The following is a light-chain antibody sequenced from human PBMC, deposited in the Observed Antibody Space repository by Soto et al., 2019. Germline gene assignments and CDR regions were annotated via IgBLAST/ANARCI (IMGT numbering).Light chain of an antibody. CDR2: GAS. CDR1: QSVSSNN. Sequence: EIVLTQSPGTLSLSPGERATLSCRASQSVSSNNLAWYQQRPGQAPRVVIYGASTRATGIPERFSGSGSGTDFTLTISRLEAEDFAVYYCQQYCRSPFTFGPGTKVDIK. J-gene: IGKJ3*01. V-gene: IGKV3-20*01. CDR3: QQYCRSPFT.